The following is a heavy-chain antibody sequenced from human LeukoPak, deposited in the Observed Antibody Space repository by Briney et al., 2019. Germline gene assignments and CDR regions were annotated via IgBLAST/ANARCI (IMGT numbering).Heavy chain of an antibody. Sequence: ASVKVSCKASGGTFSSYAISWVRQAPGQGREWMGGIIPIFGTANYAQKFQGRVTITADESTSTAYMELSSLRSEDTAVYYCARGGDFEPNYYYYGMDVWGQGTTVTVSS. V-gene: IGHV1-69*01. CDR3: ARGGDFEPNYYYYGMDV. J-gene: IGHJ6*02. D-gene: IGHD3-3*01. CDR2: IIPIFGTA. CDR1: GGTFSSYA.